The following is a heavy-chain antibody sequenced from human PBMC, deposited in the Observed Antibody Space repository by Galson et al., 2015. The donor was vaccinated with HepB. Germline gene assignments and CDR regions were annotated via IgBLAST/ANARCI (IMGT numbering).Heavy chain of an antibody. CDR2: IDWDDDK. J-gene: IGHJ4*02. D-gene: IGHD3-22*01. Sequence: PALVKPTQTLTLTCTFSGFSLSTSGMRVSWIRQPPGKAQEWLARIDWDDDKFYSTSLKTRLTISKDTSKNQVVLTMTNMDPVDTATYYCARSVNYYDSSGYYYVGDIFDYWGQGTLVTVSS. V-gene: IGHV2-70*04. CDR1: GFSLSTSGMR. CDR3: ARSVNYYDSSGYYYVGDIFDY.